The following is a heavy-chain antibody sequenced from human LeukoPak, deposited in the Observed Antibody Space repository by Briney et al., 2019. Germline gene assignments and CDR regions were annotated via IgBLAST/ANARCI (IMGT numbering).Heavy chain of an antibody. V-gene: IGHV5-51*01. CDR2: IYPGDSDT. D-gene: IGHD3-10*01. CDR3: ASEYYGSAKYAFDI. CDR1: GYSFTSYW. J-gene: IGHJ3*02. Sequence: GESLKISCKGSGYSFTSYWIGWVRQMPGKGPEWMGVIYPGDSDTRYSPSFQGQVTISADKSISTAYLQWSSLKASDTAIYYCASEYYGSAKYAFDIWGQGTMVTVSS.